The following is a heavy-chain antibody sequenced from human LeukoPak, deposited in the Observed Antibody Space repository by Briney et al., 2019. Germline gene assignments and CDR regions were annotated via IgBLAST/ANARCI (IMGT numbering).Heavy chain of an antibody. Sequence: GSLRLSCAASAFTFSSNYMSWVRQAPGKGLEWVSIIYGDGRTYYADSVKGRFTISRDNSKNTLFLQMNSLGAEDTAVYYCARSPSYYGSAHYFDYWGQGTLVTVSS. CDR2: IYGDGRT. CDR1: AFTFSSNY. D-gene: IGHD3-10*01. J-gene: IGHJ4*02. V-gene: IGHV3-53*01. CDR3: ARSPSYYGSAHYFDY.